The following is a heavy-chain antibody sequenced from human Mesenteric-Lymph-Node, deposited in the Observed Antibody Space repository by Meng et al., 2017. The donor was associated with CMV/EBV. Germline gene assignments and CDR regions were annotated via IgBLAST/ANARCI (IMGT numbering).Heavy chain of an antibody. CDR3: ARGTSSISGPPRDY. V-gene: IGHV3-48*03. D-gene: IGHD6-6*01. J-gene: IGHJ4*02. Sequence: GESLKISCVASGYSFSSYDMNWVRQAPGKGLEWVSYISTSDTIYYAGSVKGRFTISRDNARNSLYLQMNSLRAEDTAVYYCARGTSSISGPPRDYWGQGTLVTVSS. CDR1: GYSFSSYD. CDR2: ISTSDTI.